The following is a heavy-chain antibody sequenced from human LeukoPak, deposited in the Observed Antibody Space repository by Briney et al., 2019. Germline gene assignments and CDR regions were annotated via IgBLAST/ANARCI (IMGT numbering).Heavy chain of an antibody. Sequence: SETLSLTCTVSGGSISSSIYYWGWIRQPPGKGLEWIGGIYYSGSTYYNPPLKSRVTISVDTSKNQFSLKLTSMTAADTAVYYCARQLVVVAPAEFDYWGQGTLVTVSS. D-gene: IGHD2-2*01. J-gene: IGHJ4*02. V-gene: IGHV4-39*01. CDR2: IYYSGST. CDR1: GGSISSSIYY. CDR3: ARQLVVVAPAEFDY.